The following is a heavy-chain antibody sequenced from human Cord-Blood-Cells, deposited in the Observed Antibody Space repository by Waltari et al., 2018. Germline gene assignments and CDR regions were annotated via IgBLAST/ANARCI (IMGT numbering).Heavy chain of an antibody. V-gene: IGHV1-2*04. D-gene: IGHD1-7*01. CDR2: INPNSGGT. J-gene: IGHJ4*02. CDR1: GSTFTGYH. CDR3: ARAGGITGTTLGY. Sequence: QVQLVQSGAEVKKPGASAKFPCKASGSTFTGYHMPWVRQAPGQGLEWMGWINPNSGGTNYAQKFQGWVTMTRDTSISTAYMELSRLRSDDTAVYYCARAGGITGTTLGYWGQGTLVTVSS.